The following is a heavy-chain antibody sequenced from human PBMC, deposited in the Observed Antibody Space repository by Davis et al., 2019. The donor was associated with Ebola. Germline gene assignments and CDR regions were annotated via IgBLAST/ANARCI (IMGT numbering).Heavy chain of an antibody. CDR3: AREEGYYYGSGSGGPDY. V-gene: IGHV3-20*04. CDR1: GFTFDDYG. CDR2: INWNGGST. D-gene: IGHD3-10*01. Sequence: PGGSLRLSCAASGFTFDDYGMSWVRQAPGKGLEWVSGINWNGGSTGYADSVKGRFTISRDNAKNSLYLQMNSLRAEDTALYYCAREEGYYYGSGSGGPDYWGQGTLVTVSS. J-gene: IGHJ4*02.